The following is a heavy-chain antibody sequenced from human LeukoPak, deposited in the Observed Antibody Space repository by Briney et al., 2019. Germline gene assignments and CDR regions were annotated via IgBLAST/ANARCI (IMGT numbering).Heavy chain of an antibody. D-gene: IGHD5-12*01. Sequence: SETLSLTCTVSGGSISSYYWSWIRQPPGKGLEWIGYIYYSGSTNYNPSLKSRVTISVDTSKNQFSLKLSSVTAADTAVYYCARDAGYSGYDSDYYYYMDVWGKGTTVTVSS. CDR3: ARDAGYSGYDSDYYYYMDV. J-gene: IGHJ6*03. CDR2: IYYSGST. V-gene: IGHV4-59*01. CDR1: GGSISSYY.